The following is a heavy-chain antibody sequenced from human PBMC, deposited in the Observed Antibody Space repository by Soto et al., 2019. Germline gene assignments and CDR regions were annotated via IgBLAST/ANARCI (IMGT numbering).Heavy chain of an antibody. D-gene: IGHD1-1*01. CDR2: INAGNGNT. J-gene: IGHJ5*02. Sequence: GASVKVSCKASGYTFTSYAMHWVRQEPGQRLEWMGWINAGNGNTKYSQKFQGRVTITRDTSASTAYMELSSLRSEDTAVYYCARGWWNDVRGRWFDPWGQGTLVTVSS. V-gene: IGHV1-3*01. CDR1: GYTFTSYA. CDR3: ARGWWNDVRGRWFDP.